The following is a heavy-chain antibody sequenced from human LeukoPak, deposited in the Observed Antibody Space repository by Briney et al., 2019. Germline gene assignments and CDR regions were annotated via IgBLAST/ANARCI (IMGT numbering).Heavy chain of an antibody. CDR3: ARALHDFRSGSFDC. J-gene: IGHJ4*02. CDR1: GGSISSYY. CDR2: IYYSGST. V-gene: IGHV4-59*12. D-gene: IGHD3-3*01. Sequence: SETLSVICTVSGGSISSYYWSWIRQPPGKGLEWIGYIYYSGSTNYNPSLKSRVTISVDTSENQFSLKLSSVTAADTAVYYCARALHDFRSGSFDCWGQGTLVTVSS.